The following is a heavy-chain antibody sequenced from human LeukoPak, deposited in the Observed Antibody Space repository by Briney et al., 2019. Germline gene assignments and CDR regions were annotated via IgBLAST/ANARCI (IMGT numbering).Heavy chain of an antibody. V-gene: IGHV5-51*01. Sequence: KIGESLKISCKGSGYTFTSYWIGWVRQMPGKGLEWMGIIYSCDSDTRYSPSFQGQVTIPADKSISPAYLQWSSLKASDTAMYYCARPVCSYGRGEYFDYWGQGTLVTVSS. J-gene: IGHJ4*02. CDR1: GYTFTSYW. D-gene: IGHD5-18*01. CDR3: ARPVCSYGRGEYFDY. CDR2: IYSCDSDT.